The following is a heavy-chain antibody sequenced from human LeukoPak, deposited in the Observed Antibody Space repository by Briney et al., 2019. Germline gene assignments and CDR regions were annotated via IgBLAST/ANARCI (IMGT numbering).Heavy chain of an antibody. CDR1: GGSISGYY. V-gene: IGHV4-59*01. CDR3: ARGSYDSSGYYADS. J-gene: IGHJ4*02. CDR2: IYYSGST. D-gene: IGHD3-22*01. Sequence: SETLSLTCTVSGGSISGYYWSWIRQPPGKGLEWIGYIYYSGSTNYNPSLKSRVTISVDTSKHQFSLKLSSVTAADTAVYYCARGSYDSSGYYADSWGQGTLVTVSS.